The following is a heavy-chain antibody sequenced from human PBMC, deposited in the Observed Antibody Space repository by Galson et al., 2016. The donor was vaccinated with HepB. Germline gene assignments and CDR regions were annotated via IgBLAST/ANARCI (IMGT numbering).Heavy chain of an antibody. D-gene: IGHD3-10*01. V-gene: IGHV3-23*01. CDR2: ISGSGGST. Sequence: SLRLSCAASGFTFSDYGMHWVRQAPGKGLEWVSAISGSGGSTYYADSVKGRFTISRDNSKNTLYLQMNSLRAEDTAVYYCAKPGAATYDFDYWGQGTLVTVSS. J-gene: IGHJ4*02. CDR1: GFTFSDYG. CDR3: AKPGAATYDFDY.